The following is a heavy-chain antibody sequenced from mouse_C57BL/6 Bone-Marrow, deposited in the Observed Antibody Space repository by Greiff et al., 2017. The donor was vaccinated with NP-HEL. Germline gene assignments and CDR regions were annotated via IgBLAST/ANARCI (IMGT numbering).Heavy chain of an antibody. D-gene: IGHD2-4*01. J-gene: IGHJ4*01. V-gene: IGHV5-9-1*02. CDR1: GFTFSSYA. CDR3: TREGVYYDYDGGVDY. CDR2: ISSGGDYI. Sequence: EVKLMESGEGLVKPGGSLKLSCAASGFTFSSYAMSWVRQTPEKRLEWVAYISSGGDYISYADTVSGRFPISRSNARYTLYLQMSSLKSEDTAMYYCTREGVYYDYDGGVDYWGKGTSVTVSS.